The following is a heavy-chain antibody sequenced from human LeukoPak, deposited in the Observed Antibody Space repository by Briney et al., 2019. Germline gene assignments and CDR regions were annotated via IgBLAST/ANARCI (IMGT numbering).Heavy chain of an antibody. J-gene: IGHJ6*02. D-gene: IGHD6-19*01. CDR2: IWYDGSNK. CDR3: ARGSSSGWYPYYYYGMDV. Sequence: GGSLRLSCAASGFTFSSYGMHWVRQAPGKGLEWVAVIWYDGSNKYYADSVKGRFTISRDNSKNTLYLQMNSLRAEDTAVYYCARGSSSGWYPYYYYGMDVWGQGTTVTVSS. CDR1: GFTFSSYG. V-gene: IGHV3-33*01.